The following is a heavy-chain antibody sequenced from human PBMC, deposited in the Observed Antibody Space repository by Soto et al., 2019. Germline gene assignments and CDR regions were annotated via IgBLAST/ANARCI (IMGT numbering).Heavy chain of an antibody. CDR2: TYYRSKWYN. Sequence: SQTLSLTCAISGDSVSSNSAAWNWIRQSPSRGLEWLGRTYYRSKWYNDYAVSVKSRITINPDTSKNQFSLQLNSVTPEDTAVYYCARDGCSSTSCYRVYGMDVWGQGTTVTVSS. CDR1: GDSVSSNSAA. CDR3: ARDGCSSTSCYRVYGMDV. D-gene: IGHD2-2*01. V-gene: IGHV6-1*01. J-gene: IGHJ6*02.